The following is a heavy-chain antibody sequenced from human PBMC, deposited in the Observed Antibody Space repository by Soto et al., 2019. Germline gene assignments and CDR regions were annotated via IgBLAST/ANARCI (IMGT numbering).Heavy chain of an antibody. CDR1: GSTFTNYW. CDR3: AASIFYYGMDV. CDR2: IYPGDSDT. J-gene: IGHJ6*02. V-gene: IGHV5-51*01. Sequence: GESLKISCKGFGSTFTNYWIGWVRHMPGKGPEWMGIIYPGDSDTKYNPSCQGQVTISADKSITTTYLQWSSLKASDTAIYYCAASIFYYGMDVWGQGTTVTVSS.